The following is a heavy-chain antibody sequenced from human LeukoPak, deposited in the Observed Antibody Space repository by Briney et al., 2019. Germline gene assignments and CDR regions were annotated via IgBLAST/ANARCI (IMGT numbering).Heavy chain of an antibody. CDR3: ARVPRVRHGGRGYNWFDP. J-gene: IGHJ5*02. V-gene: IGHV4-34*01. Sequence: SETLSLTCAVYGGSFSGYYWSWIRQPPGKGLEWIGEINHSGSTNYNPSLKSRVTISVDTSKNQFSLKLSSVTAADTAVYNCARVPRVRHGGRGYNWFDPWGQGTLVTVSS. D-gene: IGHD3-16*01. CDR1: GGSFSGYY. CDR2: INHSGST.